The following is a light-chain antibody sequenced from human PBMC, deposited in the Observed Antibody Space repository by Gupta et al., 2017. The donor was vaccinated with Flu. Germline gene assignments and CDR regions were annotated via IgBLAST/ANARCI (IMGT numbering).Light chain of an antibody. J-gene: IGKJ4*01. V-gene: IGKV2-28*01. CDR1: QSLLRSNGYNY. CDR3: VHSLQSPL. CDR2: LGY. Sequence: DIVLSQSPLSLPVTPGEPASISCRSSQSLLRSNGYNYLDWYLQRPGQSPQLLSCLGYRRATGVPERFSGSGSGXEWTLKXSRVEAEDVGVYYCVHSLQSPLFGXGTTVEIK.